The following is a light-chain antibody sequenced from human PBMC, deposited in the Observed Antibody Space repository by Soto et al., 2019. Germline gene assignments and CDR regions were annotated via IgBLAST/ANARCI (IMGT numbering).Light chain of an antibody. Sequence: EIVLTQSPGTLSLSPGERATLSCRASQSFSSSYLAWYQQKPGQAPRLLIYGASSRATGIPDRFRGSGSGTDFTLTISSLEPEDFALYYCQQGTDWPPGTFGQGTKV. CDR3: QQGTDWPPGT. V-gene: IGKV3D-20*02. J-gene: IGKJ1*01. CDR1: QSFSSSY. CDR2: GAS.